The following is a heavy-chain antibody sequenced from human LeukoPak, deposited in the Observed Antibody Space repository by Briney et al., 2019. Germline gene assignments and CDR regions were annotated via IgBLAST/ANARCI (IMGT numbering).Heavy chain of an antibody. CDR2: INSGGST. D-gene: IGHD6-6*01. CDR1: GFTVSSNY. J-gene: IGHJ3*02. Sequence: GGSLRLSCAASGFTVSSNYMSWVRQAPGKGLEWVSVINSGGSTYYADSVKGRFTISRDNSKNTLYLQMNSLRAEATDVYYCAREGRPHAFDIWGQGTMVTVSS. V-gene: IGHV3-53*01. CDR3: AREGRPHAFDI.